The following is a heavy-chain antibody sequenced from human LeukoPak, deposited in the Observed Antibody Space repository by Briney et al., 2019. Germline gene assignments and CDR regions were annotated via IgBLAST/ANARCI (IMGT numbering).Heavy chain of an antibody. CDR2: MNPNSGNT. CDR3: ASGPDYYGSGSSLYNWFDP. J-gene: IGHJ5*02. V-gene: IGHV1-8*03. D-gene: IGHD3-10*01. Sequence: ASVKVSCKASGYTFTGYYMHWVRQAPGQGLEWMGWMNPNSGNTGYAQKFQGRVTITRNTSISTAYMELSSLRSEDTAVYYCASGPDYYGSGSSLYNWFDPWGQGTLVTVSS. CDR1: GYTFTGYY.